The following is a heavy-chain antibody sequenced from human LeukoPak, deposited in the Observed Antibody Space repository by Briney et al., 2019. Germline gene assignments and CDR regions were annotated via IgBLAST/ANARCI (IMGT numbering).Heavy chain of an antibody. V-gene: IGHV3-23*01. Sequence: PGGSLRLSCAASGFTFSSYAMHWVRQAPGKGLEWVSVISGSGDSTYYADSVKGRFTISRDNSKNTLYLQMKSLRAEDTAVYYCAKDLGSGWGVGYNGMDVWGKGTTVTVSS. CDR2: ISGSGDST. CDR3: AKDLGSGWGVGYNGMDV. CDR1: GFTFSSYA. D-gene: IGHD6-19*01. J-gene: IGHJ6*04.